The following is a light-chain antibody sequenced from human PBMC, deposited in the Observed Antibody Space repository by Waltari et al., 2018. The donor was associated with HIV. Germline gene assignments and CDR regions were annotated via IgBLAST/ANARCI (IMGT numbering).Light chain of an antibody. Sequence: QSALTQPASVSGSPGQSITISCTGTSSDVRSYNLVSWYQQYPGKVPKLMIYEVTKRPSGVSNRFSGSKSGNTASLTISGLQAEDEADYYCCSYAGSRTYVFGTGTKVPVL. CDR2: EVT. CDR1: SSDVRSYNL. CDR3: CSYAGSRTYV. J-gene: IGLJ1*01. V-gene: IGLV2-23*02.